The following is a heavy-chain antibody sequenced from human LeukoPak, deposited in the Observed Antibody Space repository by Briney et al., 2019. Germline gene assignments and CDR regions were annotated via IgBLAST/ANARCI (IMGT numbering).Heavy chain of an antibody. CDR1: GGSISSYY. Sequence: SETLSLTCTVSGGSISSYYWSWIRQPPGKGLEWIGYIYYSGSTNYNPSLKSRVTISVDTSKNQFSLKLSSVTAADTAVYYCARPGYSGYDIDYWGQGTLVTVSS. J-gene: IGHJ4*02. CDR3: ARPGYSGYDIDY. V-gene: IGHV4-59*12. D-gene: IGHD5-12*01. CDR2: IYYSGST.